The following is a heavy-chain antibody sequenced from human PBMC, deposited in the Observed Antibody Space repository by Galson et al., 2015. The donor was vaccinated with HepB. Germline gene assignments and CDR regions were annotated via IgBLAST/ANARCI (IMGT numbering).Heavy chain of an antibody. CDR1: GYTFTSYA. V-gene: IGHV7-4-1*02. J-gene: IGHJ4*02. CDR3: ARESAFPGSYSSGWYFH. D-gene: IGHD6-19*01. CDR2: INTNTGNP. Sequence: SVKVSCKASGYTFTSYAMNWVRQAPGQGLEWMGWINTNTGNPTYAQGFTGRFVFSLDASVSTAYLQISSLKAEDTAVYYCARESAFPGSYSSGWYFHWGQGTLVTVSS.